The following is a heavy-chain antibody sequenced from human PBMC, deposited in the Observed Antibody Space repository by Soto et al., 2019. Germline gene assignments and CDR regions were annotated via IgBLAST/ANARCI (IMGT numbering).Heavy chain of an antibody. CDR1: GYTFTSYD. D-gene: IGHD2-15*01. J-gene: IGHJ6*02. Sequence: ASVKVSCKASGYTFTSYDINWVRQATGQGLEWMGWMNPNSGNTGYAQKFRGRVTMTRNTSISTAYMELSSLRSEDTAVYYCARGNAVVSGMDVWGQGTTVTVSS. V-gene: IGHV1-8*01. CDR3: ARGNAVVSGMDV. CDR2: MNPNSGNT.